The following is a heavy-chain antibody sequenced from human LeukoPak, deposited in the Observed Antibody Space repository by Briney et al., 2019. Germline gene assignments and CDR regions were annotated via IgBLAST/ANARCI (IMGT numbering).Heavy chain of an antibody. D-gene: IGHD3-22*01. Sequence: GGSLRLSCTASGFTFSNYAMHWVRQAPGKGLEWVAVISYDGSNKYYGDSVKGRFTISRDNSKNTLYLQMNSLRAEDTAKYYCARDFYDSNSYYCGYWGQGTLVTVSS. CDR2: ISYDGSNK. CDR1: GFTFSNYA. V-gene: IGHV3-30*04. J-gene: IGHJ4*02. CDR3: ARDFYDSNSYYCGY.